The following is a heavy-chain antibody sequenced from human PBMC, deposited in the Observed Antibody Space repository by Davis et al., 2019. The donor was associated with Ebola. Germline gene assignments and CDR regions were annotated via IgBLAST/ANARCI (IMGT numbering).Heavy chain of an antibody. V-gene: IGHV3-74*01. Sequence: PGGSLRLSCAASGFTFSSYWMHWVRHAPGKGLVWVSRINSDGSSTSYADSVKGRFTISRDNAKNTLYLQMNSLRAEDTAVYYCARERVSGYYTYFDYWGQGTLVTVSS. CDR2: INSDGSST. CDR3: ARERVSGYYTYFDY. J-gene: IGHJ4*02. CDR1: GFTFSSYW. D-gene: IGHD3-3*01.